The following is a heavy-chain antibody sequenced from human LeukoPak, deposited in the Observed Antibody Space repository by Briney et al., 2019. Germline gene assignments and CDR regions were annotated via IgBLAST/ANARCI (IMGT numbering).Heavy chain of an antibody. CDR1: GYTFTGHF. CDR3: ARVREWEEISGAIPDYFDY. V-gene: IGHV1-2*02. J-gene: IGHJ4*02. CDR2: IKPKSGAT. Sequence: APVKVSCKASGYTFTGHFMNWVRQAPEQGLEWMGWIKPKSGATAYAQKFQGRVTMTRDTGINTAYLELSSLTSDDTAVYYCARVREWEEISGAIPDYFDYWGQGTLITVSS. D-gene: IGHD3-3*01.